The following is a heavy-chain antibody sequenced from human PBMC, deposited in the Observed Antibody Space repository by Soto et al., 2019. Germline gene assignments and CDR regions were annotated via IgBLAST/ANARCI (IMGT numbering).Heavy chain of an antibody. Sequence: SVKVSCKASGGTFSSYAISWVRQAPGQGLEWMGGIIPIFGTANYAQKFQGRVTITADESTSTAYMELSSLRSEDTAVYYCARDPLSRTITMVLGNYYGMDVWGQGTTVTVSS. D-gene: IGHD3-10*01. CDR2: IIPIFGTA. V-gene: IGHV1-69*13. CDR3: ARDPLSRTITMVLGNYYGMDV. J-gene: IGHJ6*02. CDR1: GGTFSSYA.